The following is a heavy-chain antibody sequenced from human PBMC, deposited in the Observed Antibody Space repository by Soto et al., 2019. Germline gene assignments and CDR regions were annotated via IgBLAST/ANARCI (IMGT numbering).Heavy chain of an antibody. J-gene: IGHJ4*02. D-gene: IGHD6-19*01. CDR3: AGGWFFFDY. Sequence: QVQLVESGGGVVQPGRSLRLSCAASGFTFNAYGMHWARQAPGKGLEWVAGISSDGNNKYYADSVKGRFTISRDNSKNTLYLQMNSLRTEDTAVYHCAGGWFFFDYCGQGTLVTVSS. CDR1: GFTFNAYG. V-gene: IGHV3-30*03. CDR2: ISSDGNNK.